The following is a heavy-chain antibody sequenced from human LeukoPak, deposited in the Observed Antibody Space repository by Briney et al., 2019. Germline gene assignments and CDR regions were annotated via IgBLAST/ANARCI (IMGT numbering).Heavy chain of an antibody. J-gene: IGHJ3*02. CDR1: GFSFKTYG. CDR2: ISGSGGST. V-gene: IGHV3-23*01. D-gene: IGHD3-22*01. Sequence: SGGSLRLSCAASGFSFKTYGMTWVRQAPGKGLEWVSVISGSGGSTYYADSVKGRYIISRDNSKNTLYLQMNSLRAEDTAVYYCARVHYDSSEVGAFDIWGQGTMVTVSP. CDR3: ARVHYDSSEVGAFDI.